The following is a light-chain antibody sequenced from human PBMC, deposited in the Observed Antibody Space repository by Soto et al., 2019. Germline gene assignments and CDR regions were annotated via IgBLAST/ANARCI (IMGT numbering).Light chain of an antibody. CDR2: EVT. Sequence: TAPPSETVSPAEAVTTSCTGTSGHVACYYYFSWYQHHPGKVPKLIIYEVTKRPSGVHDRFSGSKSGHTACLIISGLQDEDEADYYCMSYVGSNIFVFGPGTKVTVL. V-gene: IGLV2-8*01. CDR1: SGHVACYYY. CDR3: MSYVGSNIFV. J-gene: IGLJ1*01.